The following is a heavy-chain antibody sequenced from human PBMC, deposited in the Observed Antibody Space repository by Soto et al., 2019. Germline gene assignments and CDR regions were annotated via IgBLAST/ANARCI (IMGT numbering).Heavy chain of an antibody. CDR3: AREGRYYYDSSGWDYYYGMDV. Sequence: GASVKVSCKASGYTFTSYGISWVRQAPGQGLEWMGWISAYNGNTNYAQKLQGRVTMTTDTSTSTAYMELRSLRSDDTAVYYCAREGRYYYDSSGWDYYYGMDVWGQGTTVTVSS. V-gene: IGHV1-18*04. J-gene: IGHJ6*02. D-gene: IGHD3-22*01. CDR2: ISAYNGNT. CDR1: GYTFTSYG.